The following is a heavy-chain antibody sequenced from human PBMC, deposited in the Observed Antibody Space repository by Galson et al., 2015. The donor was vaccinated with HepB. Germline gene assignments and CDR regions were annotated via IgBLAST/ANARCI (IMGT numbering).Heavy chain of an antibody. Sequence: SLRLSCAASGFTFSSYSMNWVRQAPGKGLEWVSSISSSSSYIYYADSVKGRFTISRDNAKNSLYLQMNSLRAEDTAVYYCAREGGDYSSSWYPPPEANWFDPWGQGTLVTVSS. CDR1: GFTFSSYS. CDR2: ISSSSSYI. J-gene: IGHJ5*02. D-gene: IGHD6-13*01. V-gene: IGHV3-21*01. CDR3: AREGGDYSSSWYPPPEANWFDP.